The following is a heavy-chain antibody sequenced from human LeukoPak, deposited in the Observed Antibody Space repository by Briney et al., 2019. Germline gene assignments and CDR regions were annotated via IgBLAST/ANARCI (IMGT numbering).Heavy chain of an antibody. J-gene: IGHJ5*02. V-gene: IGHV4-61*05. CDR3: ARCGGTIFGVVLDNWFDP. CDR1: GGSISSSSYY. D-gene: IGHD3-3*01. CDR2: IYYSGST. Sequence: SETLSLTCTVSGGSISSSSYYWGWIRQPPGKGLEWIGYIYYSGSTNYNPSLKSRVTISVDTSKNQFSLKLSSVTAADTAVYYCARCGGTIFGVVLDNWFDPWGQGTLVTVSS.